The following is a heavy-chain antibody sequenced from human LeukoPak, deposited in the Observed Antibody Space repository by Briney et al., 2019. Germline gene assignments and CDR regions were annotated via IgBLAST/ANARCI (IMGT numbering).Heavy chain of an antibody. CDR2: IYYTGDI. CDR1: DGSITGSY. J-gene: IGHJ4*02. CDR3: ARVTGYVIEDNFDY. V-gene: IGHV4-59*01. Sequence: SETLSLTCTVSDGSITGSYWSWVRQPPGKGLEYIGYIYYTGDINYNPSLKSRVIISMDTSKNQVSLKLHSVTAADTAVYYCARVTGYVIEDNFDYWGQGTLVTVSS. D-gene: IGHD2-15*01.